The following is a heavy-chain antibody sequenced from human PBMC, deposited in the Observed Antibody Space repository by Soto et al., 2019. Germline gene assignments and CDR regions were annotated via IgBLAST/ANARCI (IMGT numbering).Heavy chain of an antibody. Sequence: GGSLRLSCAASGFTFSNYAMTWVRQAPGTGLEWVSAISGSGGSTYYADSVKGRFTISRDNSKNTLYLQMNSLRAEDTAVYYCAKDDRIAVAGTRFDYWGQGTLVTVSS. CDR3: AKDDRIAVAGTRFDY. D-gene: IGHD6-19*01. CDR2: ISGSGGST. CDR1: GFTFSNYA. V-gene: IGHV3-23*01. J-gene: IGHJ4*02.